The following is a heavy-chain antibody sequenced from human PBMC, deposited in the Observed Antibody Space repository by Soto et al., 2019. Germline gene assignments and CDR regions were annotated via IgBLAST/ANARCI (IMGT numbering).Heavy chain of an antibody. CDR3: ARDTKFQYWDYYYGMDV. CDR1: GFTSSSYG. V-gene: IGHV3-33*01. D-gene: IGHD3-9*01. Sequence: PGGSLRLSCAASGFTSSSYGMHWVRQAPGKGLEWVAVIWYDGSNKYYADSVKGRFTISRDNSKNTLYLQMNSLRAEDTAVYYCARDTKFQYWDYYYGMDVWGQGTTVTVSS. J-gene: IGHJ6*02. CDR2: IWYDGSNK.